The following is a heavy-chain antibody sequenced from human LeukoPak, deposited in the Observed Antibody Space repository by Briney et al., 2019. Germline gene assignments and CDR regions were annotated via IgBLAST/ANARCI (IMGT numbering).Heavy chain of an antibody. CDR1: GFTFSSYS. CDR3: ARDVSLYYDFWSGYSPFDY. D-gene: IGHD3-3*01. CDR2: ISSSSSYI. J-gene: IGHJ4*02. Sequence: PGGSLRLSCAASGFTFSSYSMNWVRQAPGKGLEWVSPISSSSSYIYYADSVKGRFTTSRDNAKNSLYLQMNSLRAEDTAVYYCARDVSLYYDFWSGYSPFDYWGQGTLVTVSS. V-gene: IGHV3-21*01.